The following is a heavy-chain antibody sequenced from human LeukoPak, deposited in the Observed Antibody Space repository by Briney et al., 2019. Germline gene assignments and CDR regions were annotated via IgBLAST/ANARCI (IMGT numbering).Heavy chain of an antibody. Sequence: GGSLRLSCAASGFTFGDYDMHWVRQAPGKGLEWVSLIRADGGTTHYADSVKGRFTISRDNSMNSLYLQMNSLRTEDTALYYCARDNTGSYEYWGQGTLVTV. CDR1: GFTFGDYD. CDR2: IRADGGTT. D-gene: IGHD1-26*01. CDR3: ARDNTGSYEY. J-gene: IGHJ4*02. V-gene: IGHV3-43*02.